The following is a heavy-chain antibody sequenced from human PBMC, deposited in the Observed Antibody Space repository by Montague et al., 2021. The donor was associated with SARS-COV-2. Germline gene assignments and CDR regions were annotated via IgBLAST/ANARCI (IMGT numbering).Heavy chain of an antibody. Sequence: SETLSLTCTVSGGSISSYYWSWIRQPPGKGLEWIGYIYYSGSTNYNPSPKSRVTISVDTSKNQFSLKLSSVTAADTAVYYCARGPQEYRITMIVVDYWYFDLWGRGILVTVSS. J-gene: IGHJ2*01. CDR2: IYYSGST. D-gene: IGHD3-22*01. CDR1: GGSISSYY. CDR3: ARGPQEYRITMIVVDYWYFDL. V-gene: IGHV4-59*01.